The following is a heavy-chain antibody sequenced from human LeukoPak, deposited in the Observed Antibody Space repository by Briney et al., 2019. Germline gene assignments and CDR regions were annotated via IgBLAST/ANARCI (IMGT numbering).Heavy chain of an antibody. Sequence: PSETLSLTCTVSGGSISTYYWNWIRQPPGKGLEWIGYIYNSGSTNYSPSLKSRVTISVDTSKNQFSLNLNSLTAADTAVYYCVRGRGTAGGFDYWGQGTLLTVSS. CDR3: VRGRGTAGGFDY. CDR1: GGSISTYY. CDR2: IYNSGST. J-gene: IGHJ4*02. V-gene: IGHV4-59*01. D-gene: IGHD6-13*01.